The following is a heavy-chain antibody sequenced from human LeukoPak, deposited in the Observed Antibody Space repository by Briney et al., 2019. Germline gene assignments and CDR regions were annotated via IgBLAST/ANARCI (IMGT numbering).Heavy chain of an antibody. CDR3: ARASSSPSPWDY. V-gene: IGHV4-61*02. J-gene: IGHJ4*02. Sequence: SETLSLTCTVSGASISSGIYFWSWIRQPAGKGLEWIGRVQTSGGTNYNPSLKSRVTISVDTSKNQFSLKLSSVTAADTAVYYCARASSSPSPWDYWGQGTLVTVSS. CDR1: GASISSGIYF. D-gene: IGHD6-6*01. CDR2: VQTSGGT.